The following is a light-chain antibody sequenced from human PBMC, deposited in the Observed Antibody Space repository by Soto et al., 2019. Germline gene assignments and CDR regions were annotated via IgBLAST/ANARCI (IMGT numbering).Light chain of an antibody. V-gene: IGLV2-14*01. CDR2: EVH. CDR1: RGDIGIYNF. CDR3: TSYTRSNTWV. Sequence: QSALTQPASVSGSLGQSITISCTGPRGDIGIYNFVSWFHQRPAKAPKLLIFEVHNRPSGVSDRFSASKSGNAASLTISGLQADDEGDYYCTSYTRSNTWVFGGGTKLTVL. J-gene: IGLJ3*02.